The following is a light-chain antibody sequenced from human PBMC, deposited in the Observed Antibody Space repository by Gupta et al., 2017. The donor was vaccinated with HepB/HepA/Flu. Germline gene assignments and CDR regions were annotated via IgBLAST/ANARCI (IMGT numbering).Light chain of an antibody. J-gene: IGLJ1*01. CDR3: QAWDSTTAV. CDR2: QDN. Sequence: SYELTQPPSLSVSPGQTASITCSGDNLGDKYASWYQQRPGQSPVLVIYQDNKRPTGIPERFSGSNSGNTATLTISGTQPMDEADYYCQAWDSTTAVFGTGTKVTVL. V-gene: IGLV3-1*01. CDR1: NLGDKY.